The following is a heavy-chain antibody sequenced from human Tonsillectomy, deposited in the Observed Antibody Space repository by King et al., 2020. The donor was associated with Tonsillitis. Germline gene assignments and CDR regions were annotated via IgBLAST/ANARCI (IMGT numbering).Heavy chain of an antibody. V-gene: IGHV3-30*18. Sequence: VQLVESWGGVVQPGRSLRLSCAASGFTFSSYGMHWVRQAPGKGLEWVAVISYDGNTKYYADSVKGRFTISRDNSKNTLYLQLNSLRAEDTTVYYCVKSYGGNSHGLDYWGQGTLVTVSS. CDR3: VKSYGGNSHGLDY. CDR2: ISYDGNTK. D-gene: IGHD4-23*01. J-gene: IGHJ4*02. CDR1: GFTFSSYG.